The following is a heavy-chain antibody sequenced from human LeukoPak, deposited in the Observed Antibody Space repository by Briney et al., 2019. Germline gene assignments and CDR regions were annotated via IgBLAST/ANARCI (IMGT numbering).Heavy chain of an antibody. CDR1: GYTFTDYY. CDR2: INPNSGGT. Sequence: ASVKVSCKASGYTFTDYYVHWVRQAPGQGLEWMGWINPNSGGTNYAQKFQGRVTMTRDTSISTAYMELSRLRSDDTAVYYCARVRYGGNPMGYWGQGTLVTVSS. CDR3: ARVRYGGNPMGY. D-gene: IGHD4-23*01. J-gene: IGHJ4*02. V-gene: IGHV1-2*02.